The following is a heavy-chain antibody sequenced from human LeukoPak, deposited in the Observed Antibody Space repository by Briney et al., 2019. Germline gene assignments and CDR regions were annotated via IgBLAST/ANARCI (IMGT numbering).Heavy chain of an antibody. J-gene: IGHJ4*02. D-gene: IGHD5-12*01. CDR3: ARYYLETSGYSPFFDY. V-gene: IGHV3-21*01. Sequence: GGSLTLSCAASGFTFTDYIFTWVRQAAGKGLEWVSSISSSGSNIYYADSMKGRFTVSRDNAKNSLYLQMNSLRAEDTAVYYCARYYLETSGYSPFFDYWGQGTLVTVSS. CDR2: ISSSGSNI. CDR1: GFTFTDYI.